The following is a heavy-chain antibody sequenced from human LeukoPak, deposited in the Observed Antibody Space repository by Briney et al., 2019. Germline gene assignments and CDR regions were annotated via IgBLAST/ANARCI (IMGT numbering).Heavy chain of an antibody. D-gene: IGHD2-2*01. CDR3: ARVEVVEGEWQHNPWGY. J-gene: IGHJ4*02. CDR1: GYTFTSYD. CDR2: IIPIFGTA. Sequence: GASVKVSCKASGYTFTSYDINWVRQATGQGLEWMGGIIPIFGTANYAQKFQGRVTITADESTSTVYMELSSLRSEDTAVYYCARVEVVEGEWQHNPWGYWGQGTLVTVSS. V-gene: IGHV1-69*13.